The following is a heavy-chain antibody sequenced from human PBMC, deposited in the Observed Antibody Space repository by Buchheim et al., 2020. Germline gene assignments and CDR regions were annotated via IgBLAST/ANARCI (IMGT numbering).Heavy chain of an antibody. CDR2: IKQDGSAK. V-gene: IGHV3-7*01. Sequence: EVQLVESGGGSVQPGGSLRLSCVSSEFTFSYHWMGWVRQAPGKGLEWVAKIKQDGSAKYYVDSVKGRFTISRDNATKSLYLQMDSLRVEDTAIYYCAKKVTYRADSWGQGTL. D-gene: IGHD1-14*01. CDR3: AKKVTYRADS. CDR1: EFTFSYHW. J-gene: IGHJ4*02.